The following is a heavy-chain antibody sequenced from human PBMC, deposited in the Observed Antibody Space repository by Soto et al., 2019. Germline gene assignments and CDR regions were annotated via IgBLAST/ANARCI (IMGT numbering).Heavy chain of an antibody. J-gene: IGHJ6*03. CDR1: GDTLKTFD. V-gene: IGHV1-18*04. D-gene: IGHD2-21*01. CDR2: ITTHNGDT. CDR3: FRFHFTRAGDNRYSYMDA. Sequence: QVQLVQSGAEVKRPGASVKVSCKASGDTLKTFDVSWVRQAPGQGPEWMAWITTHNGDTNFAQKFRGRVCLTADTSAATAFRELRNLRSDATGVYFCFRFHFTRAGDNRYSYMDAWGQGTTVTVS.